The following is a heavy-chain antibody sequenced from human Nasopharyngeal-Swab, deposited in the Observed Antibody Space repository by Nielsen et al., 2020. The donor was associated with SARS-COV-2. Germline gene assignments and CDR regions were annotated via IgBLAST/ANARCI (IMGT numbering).Heavy chain of an antibody. CDR1: GGSISSYY. CDR2: IYYSGST. V-gene: IGHV4-59*13. J-gene: IGHJ3*02. Sequence: SETLSLTCTVSGGSISSYYWSWIRQPPRKGLEWIGYIYYSGSTNYNPSLKSRVTISVDTSKNQFSLKLSSVTAADTAVYYCAGRRVVLMVYASNDAFDIWGQGTMVTVSS. D-gene: IGHD2-8*01. CDR3: AGRRVVLMVYASNDAFDI.